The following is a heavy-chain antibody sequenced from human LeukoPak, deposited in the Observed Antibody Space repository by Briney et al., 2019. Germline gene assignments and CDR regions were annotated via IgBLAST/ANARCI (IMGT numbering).Heavy chain of an antibody. CDR1: GGSFSGYY. CDR3: ARAQIYYGGTSQGDY. CDR2: INHSGST. D-gene: IGHD4-23*01. J-gene: IGHJ4*02. V-gene: IGHV4-34*01. Sequence: SETLSLTCAVYGGSFSGYYWSWIRQPPGKGLEWIGEINHSGSTSYNPSLKSRVTISVDTSKNQFSLKLSSVTAADTAVYYCARAQIYYGGTSQGDYWGQGTLVTVSS.